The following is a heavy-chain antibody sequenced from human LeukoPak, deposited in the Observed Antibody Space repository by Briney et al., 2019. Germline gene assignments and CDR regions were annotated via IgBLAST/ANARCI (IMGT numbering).Heavy chain of an antibody. V-gene: IGHV4-61*02. D-gene: IGHD6-19*01. CDR1: GGSFSSGDYS. J-gene: IGHJ4*02. Sequence: NPSQTLSLTCTVSGGSFSSGDYSWNWIRPPAGQGLEWIVRLFSSGTTNYNPSLKSRVTISGDTSNNQFSLKVSSVTVADTAVDYCAGRLRQWLGLDYWGQGTLVTVSS. CDR2: LFSSGTT. CDR3: AGRLRQWLGLDY.